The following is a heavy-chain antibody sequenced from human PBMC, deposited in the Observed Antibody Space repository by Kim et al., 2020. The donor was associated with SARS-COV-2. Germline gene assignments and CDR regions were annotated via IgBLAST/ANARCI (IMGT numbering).Heavy chain of an antibody. V-gene: IGHV3-66*01. CDR3: ARIAAAGPLAY. CDR2: IYSGST. D-gene: IGHD6-13*01. Sequence: GGSLRLSCAASGFAVSNNYMSWVRQAPGKGLEWVSAIYSGSTYYADSVKGRFTISRDISKNTVYLQMNSLRAEDTAVYYCARIAAAGPLAYWGQGTRVT. J-gene: IGHJ4*02. CDR1: GFAVSNNY.